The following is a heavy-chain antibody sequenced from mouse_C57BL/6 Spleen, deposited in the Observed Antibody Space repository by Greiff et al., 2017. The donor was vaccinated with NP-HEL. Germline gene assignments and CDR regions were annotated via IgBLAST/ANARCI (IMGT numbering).Heavy chain of an antibody. CDR3: ARGGGLAWFAY. CDR1: GYTFTSYW. CDR2: INPSNGGT. Sequence: VQLQQPGTELVKPGASVKLSCKASGYTFTSYWMHWVKQRPGQGLEWIGNINPSNGGTNYNEKFKSTATLPVDQSSSTAYMQRRSLTFEDSAVYYCARGGGLAWFAYWGQGTLVTVSA. V-gene: IGHV1-53*01. D-gene: IGHD3-1*01. J-gene: IGHJ3*01.